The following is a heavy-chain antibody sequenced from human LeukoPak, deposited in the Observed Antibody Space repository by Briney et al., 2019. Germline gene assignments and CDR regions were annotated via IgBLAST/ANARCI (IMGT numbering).Heavy chain of an antibody. CDR1: GGTFSSYA. Sequence: SVKVSCKASGGTFSSYAISWVRQAPGQGLEWMGGIIPIFGTANYAQKFQGRVTITADESTSTAYMELSSLRSEDTAVYYCARDRSHCSSTSCYYYYGMDVWSKGTTVTVSS. V-gene: IGHV1-69*13. CDR3: ARDRSHCSSTSCYYYYGMDV. J-gene: IGHJ6*04. CDR2: IIPIFGTA. D-gene: IGHD2-2*01.